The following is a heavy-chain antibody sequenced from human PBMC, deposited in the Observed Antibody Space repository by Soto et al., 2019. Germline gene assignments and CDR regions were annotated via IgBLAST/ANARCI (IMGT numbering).Heavy chain of an antibody. D-gene: IGHD3-10*01. V-gene: IGHV3-11*01. J-gene: IGHJ3*02. Sequence: PGGSLILSCASSGFSFSDYYMSWIRQAPGKGPEWVSYISSSGSAVYFADSVKGRFTISRDNAKDSLYLQMHSLRAEDTAVYYCARYSRGSGGEQDAVDIWGQGT. CDR3: ARYSRGSGGEQDAVDI. CDR1: GFSFSDYY. CDR2: ISSSGSAV.